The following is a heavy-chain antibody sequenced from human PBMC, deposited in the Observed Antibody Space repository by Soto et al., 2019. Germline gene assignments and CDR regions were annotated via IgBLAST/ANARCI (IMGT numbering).Heavy chain of an antibody. CDR1: GGSISSGGYY. V-gene: IGHV4-31*03. J-gene: IGHJ6*02. Sequence: SETLSLTCTVSGGSISSGGYYWSWIRQHPGKGLEWIGYIYYSGSTYYNPSLKSRVTISVDTSKNQFSLKLSSVTAADTAVYYCARSAGYCSSTSCYGYYYYYGMDVWGQGTTVTVS. D-gene: IGHD2-2*01. CDR3: ARSAGYCSSTSCYGYYYYYGMDV. CDR2: IYYSGST.